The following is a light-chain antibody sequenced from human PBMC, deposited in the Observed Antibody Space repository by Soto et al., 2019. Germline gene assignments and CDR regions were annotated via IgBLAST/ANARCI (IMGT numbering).Light chain of an antibody. CDR2: RAS. CDR3: QHYGASPWT. V-gene: IGKV3-20*01. Sequence: EIVLTQSPATLSLSPVERATLSGMASQSLSGNYLAWYQQKPGQAPRVLIYRASIRATGISDRFSGSGSGTDFTLTISRLEPEDFAVYYCQHYGASPWTFGQGTKVDIK. CDR1: QSLSGNY. J-gene: IGKJ1*01.